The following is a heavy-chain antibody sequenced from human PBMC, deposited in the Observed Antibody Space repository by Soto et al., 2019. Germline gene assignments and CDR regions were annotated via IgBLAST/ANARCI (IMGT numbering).Heavy chain of an antibody. CDR3: ARCARFWSGYYGVDY. CDR1: GGSISSGDYY. D-gene: IGHD3-3*01. J-gene: IGHJ4*02. Sequence: SETLSLTCTVSGGSISSGDYYWRWIRQPPGKGLEWIGYIYYSGSTYYNPSLKSRVTISVDTSKNQFSLKLSSVTAADTAVYYCARCARFWSGYYGVDYWGQGTLVTVSS. V-gene: IGHV4-30-4*01. CDR2: IYYSGST.